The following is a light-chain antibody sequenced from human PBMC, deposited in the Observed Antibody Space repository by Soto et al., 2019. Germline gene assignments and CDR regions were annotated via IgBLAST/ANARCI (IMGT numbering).Light chain of an antibody. Sequence: DIQMTQSPSTLSGSVGDRVTITCRASQTISSWLAWYQQKPGKAPKLLIYKASTLKSGVPSSFRGSGAGTEFTLTISSLQPDDFATYYCQHYNSYSEAFGQGTKVALK. CDR2: KAS. CDR1: QTISSW. CDR3: QHYNSYSEA. J-gene: IGKJ1*01. V-gene: IGKV1-5*03.